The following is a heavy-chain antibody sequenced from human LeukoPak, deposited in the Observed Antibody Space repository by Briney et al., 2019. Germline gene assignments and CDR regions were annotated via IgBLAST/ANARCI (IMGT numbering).Heavy chain of an antibody. CDR1: GGTLSTHH. J-gene: IGHJ4*02. CDR3: ARCYDSSAYYPFNY. Sequence: SETLSLTCVVSGGTLSTHHWSWIRQSPGRGLEWIGYISDSGSTNYNPSLKSRVTISVDTSKNQFSLMLSSVTAADTAVYYCARCYDSSAYYPFNYWGQGTLVTVSS. D-gene: IGHD3-22*01. V-gene: IGHV4-59*11. CDR2: ISDSGST.